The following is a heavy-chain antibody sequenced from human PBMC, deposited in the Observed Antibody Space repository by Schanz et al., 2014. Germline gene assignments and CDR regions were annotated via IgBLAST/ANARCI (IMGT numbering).Heavy chain of an antibody. CDR1: GFMFSSYG. V-gene: IGHV3-30*03. CDR2: ISYDGSKK. CDR3: GRGGFGEVSYCDY. Sequence: QVQLVESGGGVVQPGRSLRLSCAASGFMFSSYGMHWVRQAPGKGLEWVGVISYDGSKKSYADSVKGRFTISRDNSKNALYLQMNSLRPEDTAVYYCGRGGFGEVSYCDYWGQGTLVTVSS. J-gene: IGHJ4*02. D-gene: IGHD3-10*01.